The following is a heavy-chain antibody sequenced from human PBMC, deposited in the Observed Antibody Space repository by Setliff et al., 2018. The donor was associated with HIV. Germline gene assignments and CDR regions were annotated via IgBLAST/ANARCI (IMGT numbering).Heavy chain of an antibody. CDR2: IDDSGSI. CDR1: TESLTRYD. CDR3: ARHRYSSSINWFDP. J-gene: IGHJ5*02. D-gene: IGHD6-13*01. Sequence: SETLSLTCAVYTESLTRYDWAWTRQSPEKGLEWIGEIDDSGSIIYNPSLKSRVTMSIDTSQNQFSLKLTSVTATDTAVYYCARHRYSSSINWFDPWGQGTLVTVSS. V-gene: IGHV4-34*01.